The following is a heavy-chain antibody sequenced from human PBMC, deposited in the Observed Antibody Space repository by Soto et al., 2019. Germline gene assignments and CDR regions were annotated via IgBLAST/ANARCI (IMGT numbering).Heavy chain of an antibody. Sequence: EVQLLESGGDLVQPGGSLRLSCVVSGITFWSRAMSWVRQAPGEGLEWVSTITDSGGDTKYADSVRGRFTISRDNSKCTLYLQMTSLRAEDSAVYYCARGSKESYPGSRIFDFWGRGTLVTVSS. J-gene: IGHJ4*02. CDR3: ARGSKESYPGSRIFDF. D-gene: IGHD3-10*01. CDR2: ITDSGGDT. V-gene: IGHV3-23*01. CDR1: GITFWSRA.